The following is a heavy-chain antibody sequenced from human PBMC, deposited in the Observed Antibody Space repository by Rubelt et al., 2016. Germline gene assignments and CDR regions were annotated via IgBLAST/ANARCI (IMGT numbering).Heavy chain of an antibody. V-gene: IGHV1-18*01. CDR2: ISTYNGNT. D-gene: IGHD4-11*01. CDR3: ARDLSSTVTTYGMDV. J-gene: IGHJ6*02. CDR1: GYTFTSYG. Sequence: QVQLVQSEGEVKKPGASVKVSCKASGYTFTSYGISWVRQAPGQGLEWMGWISTYNGNTKSTQKLQGRVTMTTDTSTTTVYMELRSLTSDDTAVYYCARDLSSTVTTYGMDVWGQGTTVTVSS.